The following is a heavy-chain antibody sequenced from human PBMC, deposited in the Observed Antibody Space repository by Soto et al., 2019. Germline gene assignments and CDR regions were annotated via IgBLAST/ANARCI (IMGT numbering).Heavy chain of an antibody. CDR3: ASRVLPPSSYYYGMDV. V-gene: IGHV4-39*01. Sequence: SGTLSLTCTVSGGSISSSSYYWGWIRQPPGKGLEWIGSIYYSGSTYYNPSLKSRVTISVDTSKNQFSLKLSSVTAADTAVYYCASRVLPPSSYYYGMDVWGQGTTVTVSS. D-gene: IGHD2-2*01. J-gene: IGHJ6*02. CDR1: GGSISSSSYY. CDR2: IYYSGST.